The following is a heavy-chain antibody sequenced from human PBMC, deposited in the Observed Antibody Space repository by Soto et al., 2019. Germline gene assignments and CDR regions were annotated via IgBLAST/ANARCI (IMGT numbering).Heavy chain of an antibody. CDR3: AGLGMVAAHREFDP. CDR2: INQSGSP. Sequence: QVQLQESGPGLVKPSGTLSLTCAVSSGTISSSNWWTWVRQPPGKGLEWIGEINQSGSPNYNPSLRSPVTISVVKSKSHFFLKLSSVTAADTAIYYCAGLGMVAAHREFDPWGQGTLVTVSS. CDR1: SGTISSSNW. D-gene: IGHD2-15*01. J-gene: IGHJ5*02. V-gene: IGHV4-4*02.